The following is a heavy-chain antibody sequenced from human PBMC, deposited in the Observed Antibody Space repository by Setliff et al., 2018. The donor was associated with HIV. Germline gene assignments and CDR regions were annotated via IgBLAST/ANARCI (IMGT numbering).Heavy chain of an antibody. D-gene: IGHD5-12*01. CDR3: ATASGYDLFMGAFDI. V-gene: IGHV4-34*01. Sequence: SETLSLTCAVSGGSFSGYYWSWIRQPPGKGLEWIGEINQSGGINYNPSLKSRVTISIDTFKNQFSMKLCSVTAADTAVYYCATASGYDLFMGAFDIWGQGTMVTVSS. J-gene: IGHJ3*02. CDR2: INQSGGI. CDR1: GGSFSGYY.